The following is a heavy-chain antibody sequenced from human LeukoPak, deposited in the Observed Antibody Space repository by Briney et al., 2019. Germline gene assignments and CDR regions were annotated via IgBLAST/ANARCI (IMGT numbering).Heavy chain of an antibody. CDR2: IWNAGTNT. V-gene: IGHV3-33*08. D-gene: IGHD3-16*01. J-gene: IGHJ4*02. CDR3: AGDTPPGGDYYFDY. Sequence: PGRSLRLSCTAYGFTFSAYAMHWVRQAPGKGLEWVALIWNAGTNTYYADSVKGRFTISRDNSKNTLYLQMNSLRAEDTAVYYCAGDTPPGGDYYFDYWGQGTLVIVSS. CDR1: GFTFSAYA.